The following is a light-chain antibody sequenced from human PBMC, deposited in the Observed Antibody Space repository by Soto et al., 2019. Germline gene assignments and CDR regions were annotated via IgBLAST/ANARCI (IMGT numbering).Light chain of an antibody. Sequence: QAVVTQPPSASGSPGQSVTISCTGTSSDVGGYNYVSWYQQHPGKAPKLMIYEVSKRPSGVPDRFSGSKSGNTASLTVSGLQAEDEADYYCSSYEGSNTFVFGTGTKVTVL. J-gene: IGLJ1*01. V-gene: IGLV2-8*01. CDR2: EVS. CDR1: SSDVGGYNY. CDR3: SSYEGSNTFV.